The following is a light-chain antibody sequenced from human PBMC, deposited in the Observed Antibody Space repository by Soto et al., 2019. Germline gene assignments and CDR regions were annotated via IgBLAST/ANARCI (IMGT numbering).Light chain of an antibody. Sequence: QSVLTQPPSASGSPGQSVTISCTGTSSDVGAYNYVSWYQQYPGKAPKLMIYEVDKRPSGVPDRFSGSKSGSTASLTVSGLQAEDEADYYCSSFAGTSSLYVFGTGTKVNVL. J-gene: IGLJ1*01. CDR2: EVD. CDR1: SSDVGAYNY. CDR3: SSFAGTSSLYV. V-gene: IGLV2-8*01.